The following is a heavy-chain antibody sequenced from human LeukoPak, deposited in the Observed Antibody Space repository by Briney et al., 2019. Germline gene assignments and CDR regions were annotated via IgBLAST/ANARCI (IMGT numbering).Heavy chain of an antibody. J-gene: IGHJ4*02. D-gene: IGHD2-15*01. CDR2: IGGRGGVT. CDR3: ASNLGYCSGGSCYPGYYFDY. Sequence: PGGSLRLSCAASGFTFSSYPMSWVRQAPGKGLEWVSGIGGRGGVTYYADSVKGRFTISRDSSKNTLYLQMNSLRAEDTAIYYCASNLGYCSGGSCYPGYYFDYWGQGTLVTISS. V-gene: IGHV3-23*01. CDR1: GFTFSSYP.